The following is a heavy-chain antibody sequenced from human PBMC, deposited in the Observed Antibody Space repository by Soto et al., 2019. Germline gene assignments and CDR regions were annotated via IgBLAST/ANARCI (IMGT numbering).Heavy chain of an antibody. J-gene: IGHJ6*02. CDR3: ARDGYSSSWYPSFYYGMDV. Sequence: GGSLRLSCAASGFTFSDYYMSWIRQAPGKGLEWVSYISSSSSYTNYADSVKGRFTISRDNAKNSLYLQMNSLRAEDTAVYYCARDGYSSSWYPSFYYGMDVWGQGTTVTVSS. CDR2: ISSSSSYT. D-gene: IGHD6-13*01. V-gene: IGHV3-11*06. CDR1: GFTFSDYY.